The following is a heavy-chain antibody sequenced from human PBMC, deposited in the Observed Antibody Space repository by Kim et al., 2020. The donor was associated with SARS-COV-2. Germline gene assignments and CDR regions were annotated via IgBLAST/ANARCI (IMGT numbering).Heavy chain of an antibody. J-gene: IGHJ4*02. CDR1: GGSFSGYY. CDR3: ARYDF. V-gene: IGHV4-34*01. D-gene: IGHD3-3*01. CDR2: IDHSGSA. Sequence: SETLSLTCAVYGGSFSGYYWTWIRQPPGKGLEWIGDIDHSGSANYNPSLKSRVTISIDTSNNQFSLKMNSVTATDTAIYYCARYDFWSRGTLVTASS.